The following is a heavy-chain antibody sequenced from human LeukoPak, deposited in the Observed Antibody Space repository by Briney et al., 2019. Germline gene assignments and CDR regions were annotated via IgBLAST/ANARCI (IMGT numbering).Heavy chain of an antibody. J-gene: IGHJ5*02. CDR2: ISVSDDST. D-gene: IGHD2-2*01. Sequence: GGSLRLSCAASGFTSSDYTMNWVRQSPGKGLEWVSGISVSDDSTYYADSVKGRFTISRDKSNNMLHLQMNSLRAEDTAVYYCARDRYCVSTNCPYDRWGQGTPVTVSS. CDR1: GFTSSDYT. V-gene: IGHV3-23*01. CDR3: ARDRYCVSTNCPYDR.